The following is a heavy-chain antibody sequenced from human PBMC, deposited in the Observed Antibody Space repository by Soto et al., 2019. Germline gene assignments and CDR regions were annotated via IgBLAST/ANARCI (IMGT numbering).Heavy chain of an antibody. Sequence: QVQLVESGGGLVKPGGSLRLTCAASGFSISDHYMSWIRQAPGKGREWVSYSSNSGTVTKYADSVKGRFSISRDNAKNSLYLEINSLRGEDTAIYYCARSGDNYNVLDYWGQGTTVTVSS. V-gene: IGHV3-11*05. D-gene: IGHD3-10*02. CDR1: GFSISDHY. CDR2: SSNSGTVT. CDR3: ARSGDNYNVLDY. J-gene: IGHJ4*02.